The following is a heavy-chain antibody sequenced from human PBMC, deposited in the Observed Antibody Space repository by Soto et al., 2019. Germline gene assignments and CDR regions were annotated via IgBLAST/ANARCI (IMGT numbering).Heavy chain of an antibody. CDR1: GYTFTSYY. V-gene: IGHV1-46*01. CDR3: ARVFRKTPYYDILTGSGPFDP. Sequence: ASVKVSCKASGYTFTSYYMHWVRQAPGQGLEWMGIINPSGGSTSYAQRFQGGVTMTRDTSTSTVYMELSSLRSEDTAVYYCARVFRKTPYYDILTGSGPFDPWGQGTLVTVSS. J-gene: IGHJ5*02. CDR2: INPSGGST. D-gene: IGHD3-9*01.